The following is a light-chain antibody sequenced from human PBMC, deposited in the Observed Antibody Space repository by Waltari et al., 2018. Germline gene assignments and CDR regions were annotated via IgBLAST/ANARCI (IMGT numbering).Light chain of an antibody. J-gene: IGKJ1*01. Sequence: DIQITQSPSTVSASVGDRVTITCRASQSISSWLAWYQQKPGKAPKLLIYDASSLESGVPSRFSGSGSGTEFTLTISSLQPDDFAAYYCQQYNTYPWTFGQGTKVEIK. CDR1: QSISSW. V-gene: IGKV1-5*01. CDR3: QQYNTYPWT. CDR2: DAS.